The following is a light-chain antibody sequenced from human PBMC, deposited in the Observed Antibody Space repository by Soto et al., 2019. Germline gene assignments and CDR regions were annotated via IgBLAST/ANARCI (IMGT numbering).Light chain of an antibody. CDR1: SSDVGGYSY. Sequence: QSVLTQPASLSGSPGQSITISCTGTSSDVGGYSYVSWYQQQSGKAPKLMIHEVSNRPSGVSNRFSGSKSGNTASLTISGLQVEDEADYYCSSYTSTRAYVFGIGTKVTVL. CDR2: EVS. J-gene: IGLJ1*01. V-gene: IGLV2-14*01. CDR3: SSYTSTRAYV.